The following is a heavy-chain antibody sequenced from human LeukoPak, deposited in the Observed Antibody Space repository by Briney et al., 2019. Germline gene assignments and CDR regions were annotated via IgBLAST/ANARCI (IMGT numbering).Heavy chain of an antibody. D-gene: IGHD6-13*01. CDR3: ARGWYYDY. CDR1: GFTFSSYR. CDR2: IKQDGSEK. J-gene: IGHJ4*02. V-gene: IGHV3-7*01. Sequence: QPGGSLRLSCADSGFTFSSYRMSWVRQAPGKGLEWVANIKQDGSEKYYVDSVKGRFTISRDNAKNSLYLQMNRLRGEDTSVYYCARGWYYDYWGQGTLVTVSS.